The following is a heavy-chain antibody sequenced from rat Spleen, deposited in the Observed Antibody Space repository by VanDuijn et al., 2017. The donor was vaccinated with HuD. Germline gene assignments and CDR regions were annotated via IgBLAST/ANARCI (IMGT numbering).Heavy chain of an antibody. CDR3: ARYNYPGAHYFDY. V-gene: IGHV5-17*01. Sequence: EVQLVESGGGLVQPGRSLKFSCAASGFTFSDYAMAWVRQAPKKGLEWVATIIYDGSSTYYRDSVKGRFTISRDNAKSTLYLQMDSLRSEDTATYYCARYNYPGAHYFDYWGQGVMVTVSS. CDR2: IIYDGSST. J-gene: IGHJ2*01. D-gene: IGHD1-4*01. CDR1: GFTFSDYA.